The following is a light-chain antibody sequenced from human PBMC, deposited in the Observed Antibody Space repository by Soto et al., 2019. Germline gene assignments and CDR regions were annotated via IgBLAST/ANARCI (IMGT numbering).Light chain of an antibody. V-gene: IGLV2-14*03. Sequence: QSVRTRPASGWGAPGEGISISCTGTSRYVGTYDYVSWYQQHPGRAPKLIIYEVSHRFSGLSYRFSGSKSGNTASLTISGLHAEDEGDYYCTSFAPGRIYVFGSGTKVTVL. CDR1: SRYVGTYDY. J-gene: IGLJ1*01. CDR2: EVS. CDR3: TSFAPGRIYV.